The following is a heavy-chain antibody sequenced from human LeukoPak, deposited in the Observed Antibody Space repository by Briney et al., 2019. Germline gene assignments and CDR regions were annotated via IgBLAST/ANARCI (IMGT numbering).Heavy chain of an antibody. CDR2: IYHSGST. CDR1: GYSISSGYY. V-gene: IGHV4-38-2*02. CDR3: ARAQIAAAGLFDY. Sequence: SETLSLTCTVSGYSISSGYYWGWIRQPPGKGLEWIGSIYHSGSTYYNPSLKSRVTISVDTSKNQFSLKLSSVTAADTAVYYCARAQIAAAGLFDYWGQGALVTVSS. J-gene: IGHJ4*02. D-gene: IGHD6-13*01.